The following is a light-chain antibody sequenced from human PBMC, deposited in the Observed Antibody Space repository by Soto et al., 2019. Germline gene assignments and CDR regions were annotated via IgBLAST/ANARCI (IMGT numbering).Light chain of an antibody. CDR2: GAS. CDR3: QHYVERSPIT. J-gene: IGKJ5*01. Sequence: EIVLTQSPGTLSLSPGKRATLSCRASQSISSSYLAWYQQRPGQAPRLLISGASSRATGIPDRFSGSGSGTDFTLTISRLEPEDFALYYCQHYVERSPITFGQGTRLEIK. CDR1: QSISSSY. V-gene: IGKV3-20*01.